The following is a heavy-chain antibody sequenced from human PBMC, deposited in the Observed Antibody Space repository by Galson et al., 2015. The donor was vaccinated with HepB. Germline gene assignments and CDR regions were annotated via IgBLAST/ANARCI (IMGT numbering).Heavy chain of an antibody. D-gene: IGHD3-10*01. CDR2: IYYSGST. CDR1: GGSISSSSYY. J-gene: IGHJ5*02. Sequence: SETLSLTCTVSGGSISSSSYYWGWIRQPPGKGLEWIGSIYYSGSTYYNPSLKSRVTISVDTSKNQFSLKLSSVTAADTAVYYCARHLSRSRGWFDPWGQGTLVTVSS. CDR3: ARHLSRSRGWFDP. V-gene: IGHV4-39*01.